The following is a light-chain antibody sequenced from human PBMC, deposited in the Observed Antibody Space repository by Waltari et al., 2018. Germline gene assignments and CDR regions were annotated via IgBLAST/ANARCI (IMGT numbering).Light chain of an antibody. CDR3: QHRGTWPLS. Sequence: EIVLTQSPATLSMSPGERATLSCRASQSVNKYLAWSQQRPGQAHRLLIYDASNRATGIPARFSGSGSGTEFTLTISSLEPEDFALYYCQHRGTWPLSFGPGTTV. J-gene: IGKJ3*01. CDR1: QSVNKY. CDR2: DAS. V-gene: IGKV3-11*01.